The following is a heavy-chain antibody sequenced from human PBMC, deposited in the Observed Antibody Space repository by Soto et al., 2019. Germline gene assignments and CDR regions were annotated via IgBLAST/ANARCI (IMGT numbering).Heavy chain of an antibody. CDR2: SNHGGNT. CDR1: NGSLCGYY. Sequence: PSETLSLTCTVFNGSLCGYYWSWIRQPPGKGPEWIGESNHGGNTNYNPSLRSRLTISVDTSKNQFSLRLSSMTAADTAVYYCARGSRSLYYYDTSASNYFGPWGQGTLVTVSS. V-gene: IGHV4-34*01. D-gene: IGHD3-22*01. CDR3: ARGSRSLYYYDTSASNYFGP. J-gene: IGHJ5*02.